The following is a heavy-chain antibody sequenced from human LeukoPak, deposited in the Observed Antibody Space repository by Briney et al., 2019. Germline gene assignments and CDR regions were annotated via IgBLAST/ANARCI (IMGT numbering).Heavy chain of an antibody. CDR3: AKEYGSSPPDY. CDR1: GGSISSYY. Sequence: ETLSLTCTVSGGSISSYYWSWVRQAPGKGLESVSTISGSGGSTYYADSVKGRFTISRDNSKNTLYLQMNSLRAEDTAVYYCAKEYGSSPPDYWGQGILVTVSS. J-gene: IGHJ4*02. CDR2: ISGSGGST. D-gene: IGHD6-6*01. V-gene: IGHV3-23*01.